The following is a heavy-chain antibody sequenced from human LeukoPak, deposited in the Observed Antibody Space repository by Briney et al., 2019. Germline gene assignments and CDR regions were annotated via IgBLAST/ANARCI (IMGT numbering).Heavy chain of an antibody. CDR1: GGSISSSSYY. D-gene: IGHD1-1*01. V-gene: IGHV4-39*07. Sequence: SETLSLTCTLSGGSISSSSYYWGWIRQPPGKGLEWIGYMFYTGNTYYNPSLKSRVTISVDTSKNQFSLKVSSVTAADTAVYYCARGAGSTTSNDAFDIWGQGTMVTVSS. J-gene: IGHJ3*02. CDR2: MFYTGNT. CDR3: ARGAGSTTSNDAFDI.